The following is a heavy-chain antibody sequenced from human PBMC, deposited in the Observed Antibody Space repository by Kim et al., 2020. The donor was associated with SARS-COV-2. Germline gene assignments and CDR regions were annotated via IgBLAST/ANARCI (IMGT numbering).Heavy chain of an antibody. D-gene: IGHD5-18*01. CDR3: ARMDTAMPTGGYYYYGMDV. CDR1: GGTFSSYA. V-gene: IGHV1-69*13. CDR2: IIPIFGTA. Sequence: ASVKVSCKASGGTFSSYAISWVRQAPGQGLEWMGGIIPIFGTANYAQKFQGRVTITADESTSTAYMELSSLRSEDTAVYYCARMDTAMPTGGYYYYGMDVWGQVTTVTVSS. J-gene: IGHJ6*02.